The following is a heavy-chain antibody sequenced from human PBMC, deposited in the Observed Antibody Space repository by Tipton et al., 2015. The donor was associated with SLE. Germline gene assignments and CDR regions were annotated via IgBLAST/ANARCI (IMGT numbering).Heavy chain of an antibody. CDR1: GGSISTYY. V-gene: IGHV4-4*07. CDR3: ARNWGVGFYFDY. Sequence: TLSLTCTVSGGSISTYYWTWIRQPAGKALEWIGRIYKSGSTTYNPSLKSRVTMSVDTSKNQFSLRLTSVTAADTAVYYCARNWGVGFYFDYWGQGTLVTVSS. J-gene: IGHJ4*02. D-gene: IGHD7-27*01. CDR2: IYKSGST.